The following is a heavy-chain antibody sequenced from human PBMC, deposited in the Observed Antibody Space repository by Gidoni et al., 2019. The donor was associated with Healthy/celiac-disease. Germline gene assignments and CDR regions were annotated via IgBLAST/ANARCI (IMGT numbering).Heavy chain of an antibody. CDR2: ISYDGSNK. CDR3: ARDITGYGGNSGFDY. D-gene: IGHD1-20*01. J-gene: IGHJ4*02. CDR1: GFPFSSYA. V-gene: IGHV3-30*01. Sequence: QVQLVESGGGVVQPGRSLRLTCAASGFPFSSYAMHWVRQAPGKGLEWVAVISYDGSNKYYADSVKGRFTIARDNSKNTLYLQMNSLRAEDTAGYYCARDITGYGGNSGFDYWGQGTLVTVSS.